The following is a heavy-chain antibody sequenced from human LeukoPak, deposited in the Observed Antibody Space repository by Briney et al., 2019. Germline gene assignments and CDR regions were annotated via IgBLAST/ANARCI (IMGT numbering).Heavy chain of an antibody. CDR2: INPSGGST. CDR3: ARDLSYSHACGSRPGVYFDY. Sequence: ASVKVSCKASGYTFTSYYMHWVRQAPGQGLEWMRIINPSGGSTSYAQKFQGRVTMTRDTSTSTVYMELSSLRSEDTAVYYCARDLSYSHACGSRPGVYFDYWGQGTLVTASS. CDR1: GYTFTSYY. D-gene: IGHD1-26*01. V-gene: IGHV1-46*01. J-gene: IGHJ4*02.